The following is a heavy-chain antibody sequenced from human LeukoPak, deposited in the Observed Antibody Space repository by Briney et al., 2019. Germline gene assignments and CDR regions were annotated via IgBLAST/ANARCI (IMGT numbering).Heavy chain of an antibody. CDR1: GFTLSRYA. CDR3: GRVGPSII. D-gene: IGHD3-16*01. J-gene: IGHJ3*02. V-gene: IGHV3-30-3*01. Sequence: GGSLRLSWAVSGFTLSRYAMRWVRPDPRKGREWVGVIPYGSSNNYYADSPKGRFTISTANSKITLYLPMNTPRSEDTAVYYSGRVGPSIIWGQGTMVPVSS. CDR2: IPYGSSNN.